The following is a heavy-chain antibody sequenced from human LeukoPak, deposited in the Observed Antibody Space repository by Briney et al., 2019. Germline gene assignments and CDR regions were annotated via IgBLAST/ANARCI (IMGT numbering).Heavy chain of an antibody. Sequence: GASVKVSCKASGYTFTSYGISWVRQAPGQGLEWMGWISAYNGNTNYAQKLQGRVTMATDTSTSTAYMELRSLRSDDTAVYYCARVGRRIEGGRGPFDPWGQGTLVTVSS. CDR1: GYTFTSYG. J-gene: IGHJ5*02. CDR2: ISAYNGNT. D-gene: IGHD1-1*01. V-gene: IGHV1-18*01. CDR3: ARVGRRIEGGRGPFDP.